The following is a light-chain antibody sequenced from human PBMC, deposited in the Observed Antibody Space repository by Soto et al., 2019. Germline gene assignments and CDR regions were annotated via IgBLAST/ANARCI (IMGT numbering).Light chain of an antibody. J-gene: IGLJ2*01. V-gene: IGLV3-1*01. Sequence: SYELTQPPSVSVSPGHTASITCSGDKLGDKYACWYQQKPGQSPVLVISQDTKRPSGIHERFSGSNSGNTATLTISGTQAMDEADYFCQVWDSSTVVFGGGTKLTVL. CDR1: KLGDKY. CDR2: QDT. CDR3: QVWDSSTVV.